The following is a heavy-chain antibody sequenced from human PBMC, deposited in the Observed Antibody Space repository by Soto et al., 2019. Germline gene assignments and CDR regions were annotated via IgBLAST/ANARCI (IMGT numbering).Heavy chain of an antibody. V-gene: IGHV5-10-1*03. J-gene: IGHJ5*02. CDR3: ASLYCTTSTCDGWFDP. Sequence: EVQLVQSGAEVKKPGESLRISCTGFGYTFNTFWISWVRQMPGKGLEWMGRIDPRDSYVNYSPSFQGHVTISAEKSISTAYLQWGSLKASDTAMYYCASLYCTTSTCDGWFDPWGQGTLVTVSS. D-gene: IGHD2-2*01. CDR2: IDPRDSYV. CDR1: GYTFNTFW.